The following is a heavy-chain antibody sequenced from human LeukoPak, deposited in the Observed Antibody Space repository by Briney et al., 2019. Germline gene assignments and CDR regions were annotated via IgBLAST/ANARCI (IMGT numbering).Heavy chain of an antibody. J-gene: IGHJ4*02. V-gene: IGHV3-30*02. D-gene: IGHD2-15*01. Sequence: GGSLRLSCAASGFIFSNYGIHWVRQAPGKGLEWVAFIRYDGSNKYYADSVKGRFTISRDNSKNTLYLQMNSLRAEDTAVYYCAKEGYCSGGSCYSNFDYWGQGTLVTVSS. CDR3: AKEGYCSGGSCYSNFDY. CDR2: IRYDGSNK. CDR1: GFIFSNYG.